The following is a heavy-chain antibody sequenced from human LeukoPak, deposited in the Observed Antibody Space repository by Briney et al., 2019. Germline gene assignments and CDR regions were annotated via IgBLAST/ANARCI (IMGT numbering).Heavy chain of an antibody. D-gene: IGHD3-22*01. Sequence: GGSLRLSCAASGFTFSSYAMSWVRQAPGKGLEWVSAISGSGGSTYYADSVKGRFTISRDNSKNTLYLQMNSLRAEGTAVYYCAKDGGYYDSSGPTHFDYWGQGTLVTVSS. CDR3: AKDGGYYDSSGPTHFDY. J-gene: IGHJ4*02. CDR1: GFTFSSYA. CDR2: ISGSGGST. V-gene: IGHV3-23*01.